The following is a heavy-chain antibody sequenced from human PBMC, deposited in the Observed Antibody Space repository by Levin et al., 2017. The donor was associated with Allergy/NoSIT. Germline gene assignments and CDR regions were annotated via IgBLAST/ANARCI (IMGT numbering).Heavy chain of an antibody. D-gene: IGHD5-18*01. CDR2: ISAYNGNT. CDR1: GYTFTSYG. V-gene: IGHV1-18*01. J-gene: IGHJ6*03. CDR3: ARAGTSMDTYRYYYMDV. Sequence: ASVKVSCKASGYTFTSYGISWVRQAPGQGLEWMGWISAYNGNTNYAQKLQGRVTMTTDTSTSTAYMELRSLRSDDTAVYYCARAGTSMDTYRYYYMDVWGKGTTVTVSS.